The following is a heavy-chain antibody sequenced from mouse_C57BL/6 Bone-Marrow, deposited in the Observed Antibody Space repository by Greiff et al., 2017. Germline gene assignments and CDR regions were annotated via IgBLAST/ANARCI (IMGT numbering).Heavy chain of an antibody. V-gene: IGHV1-76*01. CDR3: ARGYYYGSAWFAY. Sequence: QVQLQQSGAELVRPGASVKLSCKASGYTFTDYYINWVKQRPGQGLEWIARIYPGSGNTYYNEKFKGKATLTAEKSSSTAYMQLSSLTSEDSAVXFCARGYYYGSAWFAYWGQGTLVTVSA. J-gene: IGHJ3*01. CDR2: IYPGSGNT. CDR1: GYTFTDYY. D-gene: IGHD1-1*01.